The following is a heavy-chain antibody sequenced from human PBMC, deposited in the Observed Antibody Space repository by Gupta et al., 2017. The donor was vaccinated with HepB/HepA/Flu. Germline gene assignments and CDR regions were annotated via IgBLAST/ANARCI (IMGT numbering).Heavy chain of an antibody. J-gene: IGHJ4*02. V-gene: IGHV4-61*01. CDR2: IYYSGRT. D-gene: IGHD6-6*01. CDR1: GGSVSSGSYY. Sequence: QVQLQESGPGLVKPSETLSLTCTVSGGSVSSGSYYWRWIRQPPGKGLEWIGYIYYSGRTNYNPALKSRVTISVDTSKNQLSRKLRSVTAAETAVYYSAIEARSIAARRFDYGGQGTMVTVYS. CDR3: AIEARSIAARRFDY.